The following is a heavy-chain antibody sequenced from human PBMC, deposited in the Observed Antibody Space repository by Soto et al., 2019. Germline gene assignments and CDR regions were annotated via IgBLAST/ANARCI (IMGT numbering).Heavy chain of an antibody. D-gene: IGHD6-25*01. J-gene: IGHJ4*02. CDR3: ARRKERSGPHYFDY. CDR1: GYTFTTYD. V-gene: IGHV1-8*01. CDR2: MNPYTGNT. Sequence: QVQLVQSGAEVKEPGASVKVSCKASGYTFTTYDIYWMRQATGQGLEWMGWMNPYTGNTGYAQKFQGRVTVTRNTSISTVYMEMSGLRLDYTAVDYCARRKERSGPHYFDYWGQGSQVTVSS.